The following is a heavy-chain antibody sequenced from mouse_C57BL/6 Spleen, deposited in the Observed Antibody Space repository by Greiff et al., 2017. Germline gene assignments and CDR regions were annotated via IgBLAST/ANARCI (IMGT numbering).Heavy chain of an antibody. V-gene: IGHV1-54*01. CDR2: INPGSGGT. D-gene: IGHD1-1*01. J-gene: IGHJ4*01. Sequence: QVQLQQSGAELVRPGTSVKVSCKASGYAFTNYLIEWVKQRPGQGLEWIGVINPGSGGTNYNEKFKGKATLTADKSSSTAYMQLSSLTSEDSAVYCCARRGSEDAMDYWGQGTSVTVAS. CDR1: GYAFTNYL. CDR3: ARRGSEDAMDY.